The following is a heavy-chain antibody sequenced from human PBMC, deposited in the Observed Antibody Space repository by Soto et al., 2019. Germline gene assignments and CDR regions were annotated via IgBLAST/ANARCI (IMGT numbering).Heavy chain of an antibody. D-gene: IGHD3-22*01. CDR3: ARPLYYYDSSGSFAN. J-gene: IGHJ4*02. V-gene: IGHV1-46*01. CDR1: GYTFTSYY. CDR2: INPSGGST. Sequence: QVQLVQSGAEVKKPGASVKVSCKASGYTFTSYYMHWVRQAPGQGLEWMGIINPSGGSTSYAQKFQGRVTMSRDKSTSTVYMELSSLRSEDTAVYYCARPLYYYDSSGSFANWGQGTLVTVSS.